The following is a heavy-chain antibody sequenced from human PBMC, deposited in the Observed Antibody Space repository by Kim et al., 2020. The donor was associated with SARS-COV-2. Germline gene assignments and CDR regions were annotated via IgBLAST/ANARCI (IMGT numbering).Heavy chain of an antibody. CDR3: ARVYGSGSYYNYYYGMDV. CDR1: GGTFSSYT. V-gene: IGHV1-69*02. J-gene: IGHJ6*02. Sequence: SVKVSCKASGGTFSSYTISWVRQAPGQGLEWMGRIIPILGIANYAQKFQGRVTITADKSTSTAYMELSSLRSEDTAVYYCARVYGSGSYYNYYYGMDVWGQGTTVTVSS. CDR2: IIPILGIA. D-gene: IGHD3-10*01.